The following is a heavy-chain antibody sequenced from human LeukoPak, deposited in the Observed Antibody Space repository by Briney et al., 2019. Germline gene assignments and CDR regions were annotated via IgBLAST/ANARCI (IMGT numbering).Heavy chain of an antibody. CDR2: ISGSGGST. J-gene: IGHJ4*02. Sequence: GGSLRLSCAASGFTISSYAMSWVRQAPGKGLEWVSAISGSGGSTYYADSVKGRFTISRDNSKNTLYLQMNSLRAEDTAVYYCAKGIVVVPAAPFDYWGQGTLVTVSS. V-gene: IGHV3-23*01. CDR1: GFTISSYA. D-gene: IGHD2-2*01. CDR3: AKGIVVVPAAPFDY.